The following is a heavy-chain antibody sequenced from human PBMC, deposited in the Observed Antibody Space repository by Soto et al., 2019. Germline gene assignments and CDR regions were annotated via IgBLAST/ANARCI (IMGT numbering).Heavy chain of an antibody. V-gene: IGHV5-51*01. D-gene: IGHD2-21*02. CDR3: ARVGGVTVIRDHFHFCDLDV. J-gene: IGHJ6*01. Sequence: GESLKISCKGSGYTFTTYWIGWVRQMPGKGLEWMGIIFPGDSDTRYSPSFQGHVTISADKSTGTAFLQWRSLAASDTGLYYCARVGGVTVIRDHFHFCDLDVWGQGTTVTVS. CDR1: GYTFTTYW. CDR2: IFPGDSDT.